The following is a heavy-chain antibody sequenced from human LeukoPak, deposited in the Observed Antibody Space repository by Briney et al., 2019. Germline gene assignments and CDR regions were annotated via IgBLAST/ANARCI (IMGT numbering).Heavy chain of an antibody. CDR1: GFSFSMYS. D-gene: IGHD2-15*01. J-gene: IGHJ4*02. V-gene: IGHV3-48*01. CDR3: TRGYYRVDF. CDR2: ISGGSPVI. Sequence: GGSLRLSCAATGFSFSMYSMNWVRQAPGKGLEWVSHISGGSPVIDYADSVKGRFIISRENAKNSLYLQMNSLRAEDTAVYYCTRGYYRVDFWGQGTLVTVSS.